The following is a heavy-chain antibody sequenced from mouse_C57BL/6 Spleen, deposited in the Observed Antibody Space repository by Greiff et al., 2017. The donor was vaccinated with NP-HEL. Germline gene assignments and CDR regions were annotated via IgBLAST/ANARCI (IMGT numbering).Heavy chain of an antibody. Sequence: EVQLVESGPGLVKPSQSLSLTCSVTGYSITSGYYWNWIRQFPGNKLEWMGYISYDGSNNYNPSLKNRISITRDTSKNQFFLKLNSVTTEDTATYYCAREGVPLDYWGQGTTLTVSS. CDR2: ISYDGSN. J-gene: IGHJ2*01. CDR1: GYSITSGYY. CDR3: AREGVPLDY. V-gene: IGHV3-6*01.